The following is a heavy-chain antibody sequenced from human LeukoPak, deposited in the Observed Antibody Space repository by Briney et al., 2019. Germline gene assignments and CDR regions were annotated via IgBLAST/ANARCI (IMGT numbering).Heavy chain of an antibody. D-gene: IGHD6-19*01. CDR2: INHSGST. CDR1: DESFSNYY. J-gene: IGHJ3*02. CDR3: ARGPAVAATRGAFDI. Sequence: SETLSLTCAVYDESFSNYYWSWIRQPPGKGLEWIGEINHSGSTNYNPSLKSRVTISVDTSKNQFSLKLSSVTAADTAVYYCARGPAVAATRGAFDIWGQGTMVTVSS. V-gene: IGHV4-34*01.